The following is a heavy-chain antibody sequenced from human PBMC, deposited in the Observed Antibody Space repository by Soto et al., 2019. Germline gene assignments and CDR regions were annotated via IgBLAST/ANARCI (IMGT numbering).Heavy chain of an antibody. J-gene: IGHJ4*02. CDR3: LNIPHY. V-gene: IGHV1-69*02. CDR1: GGTFSSYT. Sequence: QVQLVQSGAEVKKPGSSVKVSCKASGGTFSSYTITWVRQAPGQGLECMGRIIPILGIANYAQKFQGRVTLTADTSTSTAYMELSSLRSEDTAVYYCLNIPHYWGQGTLVTVSS. CDR2: IIPILGIA.